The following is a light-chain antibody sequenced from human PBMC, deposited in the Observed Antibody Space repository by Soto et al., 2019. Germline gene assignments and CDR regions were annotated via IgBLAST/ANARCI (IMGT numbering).Light chain of an antibody. Sequence: QSVLTQPASVSGSPGQSITISCTGTSSDVGAYNYVSWYQHHPGKAPKLIIYDVSNRPSGVSDRFSGSKSGNTASLTISGLQAEDEADYYCSSYASSSPWVFGGGTKLTVL. V-gene: IGLV2-14*03. J-gene: IGLJ3*02. CDR3: SSYASSSPWV. CDR2: DVS. CDR1: SSDVGAYNY.